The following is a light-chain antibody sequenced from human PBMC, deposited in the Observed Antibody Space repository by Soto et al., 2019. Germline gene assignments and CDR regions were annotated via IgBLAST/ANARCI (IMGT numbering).Light chain of an antibody. Sequence: QSVLTQPVSVSGSPGQSITISCTGTSSDVGGYDYVSWYQQHPGKAPKLMIYDVSNRPSGVSNRFSGSKSGNTASLTISGLQDEDEADYYCSSYTSSITLGVFGTGTKVTV. CDR3: SSYTSSITLGV. CDR2: DVS. V-gene: IGLV2-14*01. J-gene: IGLJ1*01. CDR1: SSDVGGYDY.